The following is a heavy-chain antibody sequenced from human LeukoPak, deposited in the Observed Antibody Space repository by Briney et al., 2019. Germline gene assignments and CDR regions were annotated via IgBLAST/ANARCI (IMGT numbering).Heavy chain of an antibody. J-gene: IGHJ6*03. Sequence: GGSLRLSCAASGFTFDDYAMHWVRQAPGEGLEWVSLISWDGGSTYYADSVKGRFTISRDNSKNSLYLQMNSLRAEDTALYYCAKMGLPFFYYYYMDVWGKGTTVTVSS. CDR3: AKMGLPFFYYYYMDV. CDR1: GFTFDDYA. V-gene: IGHV3-43D*03. D-gene: IGHD3-16*01. CDR2: ISWDGGST.